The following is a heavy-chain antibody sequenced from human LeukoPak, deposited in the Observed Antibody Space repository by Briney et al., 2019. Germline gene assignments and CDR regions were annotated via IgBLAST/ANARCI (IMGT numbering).Heavy chain of an antibody. CDR2: FDPEDYET. V-gene: IGHV1-24*01. D-gene: IGHD4-17*01. Sequence: ASVKVSCKVFGYTLTDLSIHWVRQAPGKGLEWMGGFDPEDYETIYAQKFRGRVTMTEDTSIDTAYMELSSLRWEDTAVYYCATGDHGDYPHGFDIWGQGTMVTVSS. J-gene: IGHJ3*02. CDR3: ATGDHGDYPHGFDI. CDR1: GYTLTDLS.